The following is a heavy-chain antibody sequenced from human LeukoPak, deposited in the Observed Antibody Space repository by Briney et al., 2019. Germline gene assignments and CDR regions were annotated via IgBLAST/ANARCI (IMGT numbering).Heavy chain of an antibody. D-gene: IGHD2-15*01. J-gene: IGHJ3*02. Sequence: PSETLSLTCTVPGGSISNYYWSWIRHPAGKGLDWIGRKYTRGSSNYNPPVQSRVTMSVDTSKNQFSLKLRSVTAADTAVYYCARGRYCSADICTGGDSFDIWGQGTMVSVSP. CDR2: KYTRGSS. V-gene: IGHV4-4*07. CDR1: GGSISNYY. CDR3: ARGRYCSADICTGGDSFDI.